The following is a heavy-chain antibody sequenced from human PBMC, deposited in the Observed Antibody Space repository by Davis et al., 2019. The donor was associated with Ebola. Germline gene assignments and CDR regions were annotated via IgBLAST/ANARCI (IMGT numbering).Heavy chain of an antibody. CDR1: GFTFSSHA. J-gene: IGHJ4*02. D-gene: IGHD6-19*01. V-gene: IGHV3-23*01. CDR3: ARDSSGWHYFDY. CDR2: IGGSGGST. Sequence: GGSLRLSCAASGFTFSSHAMSWVRQALGKGLEWASGIGGSGGSTNYADSVKGRFTISRDNSKNTLYLQMNSLTAADTAVYYCARDSSGWHYFDYWGQGTLVTVSS.